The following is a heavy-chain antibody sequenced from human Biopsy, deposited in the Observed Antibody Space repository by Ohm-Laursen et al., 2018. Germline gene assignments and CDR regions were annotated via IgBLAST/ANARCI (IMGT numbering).Heavy chain of an antibody. D-gene: IGHD3-16*01. V-gene: IGHV3-66*01. CDR2: IHGSGRT. CDR3: AGAGGHSF. Sequence: SLRLSCTASEFNVDRNHMNWVGQAPGKGLEWVSMIHGSGRTDYADSVKGRFTVSRDNSKDTVYLQMNALRVDDTAMYYCAGAGGHSFWGQGALVTVSS. CDR1: EFNVDRNH. J-gene: IGHJ4*02.